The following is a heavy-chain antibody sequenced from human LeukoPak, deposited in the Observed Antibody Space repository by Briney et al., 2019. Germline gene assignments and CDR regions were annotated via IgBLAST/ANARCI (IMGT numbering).Heavy chain of an antibody. D-gene: IGHD1-20*01. J-gene: IGHJ4*02. CDR1: GYIFTTYF. CDR3: EKEDELLLAITGFDS. Sequence: ASVKVSCKTSGYIFTTYFVHWLRQAPGQGLEWMGWISPKNGGTLYAENFQGRVTITRDTSINTFYMEVHRLRSGDTAVYYCEKEDELLLAITGFDSWGQGTRVTVSS. V-gene: IGHV1-2*02. CDR2: ISPKNGGT.